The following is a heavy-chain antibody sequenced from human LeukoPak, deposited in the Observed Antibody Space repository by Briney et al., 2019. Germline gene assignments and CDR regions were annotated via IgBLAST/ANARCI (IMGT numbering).Heavy chain of an antibody. V-gene: IGHV3-23*01. CDR2: ISGSGGST. D-gene: IGHD5-12*01. CDR1: GFTFSSYA. Sequence: GGSLRLSCAASGFTFSSYAMSWVRQAPGKGLEWVSAISGSGGSTYYADSVKGRFTISRDNSKNTLYLQMNSLRAEDTAVYYCARXYSXYXXXXFDPWGQGTLVTVS. CDR3: ARXYSXYXXXXFDP. J-gene: IGHJ5*02.